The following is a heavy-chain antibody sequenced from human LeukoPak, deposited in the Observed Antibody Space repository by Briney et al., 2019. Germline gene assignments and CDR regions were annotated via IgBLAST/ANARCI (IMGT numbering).Heavy chain of an antibody. Sequence: GESLKISCKGSGYSFTSYWIGWVRQMPGKGLEWKGIIYPGDSDTRYSPSFQGQVTISAAKSISTAYLQWSSLKASDTAMYYCARRIAVASANWFDSWGQGTLVTVSS. CDR1: GYSFTSYW. J-gene: IGHJ5*01. CDR3: ARRIAVASANWFDS. CDR2: IYPGDSDT. D-gene: IGHD6-19*01. V-gene: IGHV5-51*01.